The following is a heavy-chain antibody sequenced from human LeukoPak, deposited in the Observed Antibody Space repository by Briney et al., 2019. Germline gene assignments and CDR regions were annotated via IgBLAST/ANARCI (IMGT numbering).Heavy chain of an antibody. Sequence: GGSLRLSCAASGFTFSSYAMHWVRQAPGKGLEWVAVISYDGSNKYYADSVKGRFTISRDNSKNSLYLQMNSLRAEDTAVYYCARGPKYYYDSSGYYPEGWYFDLWGRGTLVTVSS. CDR3: ARGPKYYYDSSGYYPEGWYFDL. CDR2: ISYDGSNK. V-gene: IGHV3-30-3*01. J-gene: IGHJ2*01. CDR1: GFTFSSYA. D-gene: IGHD3-22*01.